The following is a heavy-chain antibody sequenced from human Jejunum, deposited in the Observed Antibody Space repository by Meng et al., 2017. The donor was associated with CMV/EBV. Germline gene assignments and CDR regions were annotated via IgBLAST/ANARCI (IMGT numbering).Heavy chain of an antibody. CDR2: IDYFREGT. V-gene: IGHV4-31*02. CDR3: ARLLWSGDVYFDY. Sequence: SGGSNNTGGRFWTWIGKEPGKGLKWIGSIDYFREGTNENACFKSRVTISMDTSKNQFSLKLTSVTAAYTAVYYCARLLWSGDVYFDYWGQGTLVTVSS. CDR1: GGSNNTGGRF. D-gene: IGHD3-3*01. J-gene: IGHJ4*02.